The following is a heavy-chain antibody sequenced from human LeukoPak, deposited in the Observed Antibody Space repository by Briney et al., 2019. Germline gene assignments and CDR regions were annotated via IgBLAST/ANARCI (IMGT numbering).Heavy chain of an antibody. CDR3: ARDTLGYCSSTSCPGDYYYYYMDV. CDR2: INHSGST. D-gene: IGHD2-2*01. Sequence: SETLSLTCAVYGGSFSGYYWSWIRQPPGKGLEWIGEINHSGSTNYNPSLKSRVTISVDTSKNQFSLKLSSVTAADTAVYYCARDTLGYCSSTSCPGDYYYYYMDVWGKGTTVTVSS. V-gene: IGHV4-34*01. J-gene: IGHJ6*03. CDR1: GGSFSGYY.